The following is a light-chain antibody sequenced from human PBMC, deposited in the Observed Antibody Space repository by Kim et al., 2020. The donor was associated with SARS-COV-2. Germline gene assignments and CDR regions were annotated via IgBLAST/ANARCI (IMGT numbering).Light chain of an antibody. V-gene: IGLV2-8*01. J-gene: IGLJ1*01. CDR3: CAYAGFSTLV. CDR2: EVT. Sequence: GQSVTITCPGTSSDIGEYDFVSWYQQHPGQVPKLMIYEVTKRPSGVPDRFSGSKSGNMASLTVSGLQAEDEAQYYCCAYAGFSTLVFGTGTKVTVL. CDR1: SSDIGEYDF.